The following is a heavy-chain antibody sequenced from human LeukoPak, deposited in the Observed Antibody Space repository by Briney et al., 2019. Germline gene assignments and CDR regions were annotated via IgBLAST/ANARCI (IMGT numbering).Heavy chain of an antibody. CDR1: RGSISGYY. CDR2: IYYSGST. V-gene: IGHV4-59*01. D-gene: IGHD3-3*01. J-gene: IGHJ6*02. CDR3: ARVGNYDFWSGRPFYYYYGMDV. Sequence: SETLSLTCTVSRGSISGYYWSWIRQPPGKGLEWIGYIYYSGSTNYNPSLKSRVTISVDTSKNQFSLKLSSVTAADTAVYYCARVGNYDFWSGRPFYYYYGMDVWGQGTTVTVSS.